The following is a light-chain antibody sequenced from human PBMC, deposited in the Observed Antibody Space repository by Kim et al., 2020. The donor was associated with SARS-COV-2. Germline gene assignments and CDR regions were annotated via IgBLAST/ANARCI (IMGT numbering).Light chain of an antibody. Sequence: CVSPGDRATLSCRASQSVSTYLAWYQQKPGQAPRYLIYGASSRATGTPDRFSGSGSGTDFTLTISRLEPEDFAVYYCQQYGSSPVTFGQGTKLEI. CDR1: QSVSTY. CDR2: GAS. CDR3: QQYGSSPVT. J-gene: IGKJ2*01. V-gene: IGKV3-20*01.